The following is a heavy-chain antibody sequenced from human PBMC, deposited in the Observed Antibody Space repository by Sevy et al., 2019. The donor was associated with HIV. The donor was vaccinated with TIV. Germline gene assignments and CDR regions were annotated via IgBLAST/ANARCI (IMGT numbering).Heavy chain of an antibody. D-gene: IGHD3-22*01. V-gene: IGHV3-30*18. CDR3: AKGSRATDSAFDF. CDR2: VSHDGTLR. J-gene: IGHJ3*01. CDR1: GFTFSNFG. Sequence: GGSLRLSCAASGFTFSNFGIHWVRQAPGKGLEWEAVVSHDGTLRYYADSVRGRFSISRDNSKNTVHLQMNSLRKEDTAMYYCAKGSRATDSAFDFWGQGTMVTVSS.